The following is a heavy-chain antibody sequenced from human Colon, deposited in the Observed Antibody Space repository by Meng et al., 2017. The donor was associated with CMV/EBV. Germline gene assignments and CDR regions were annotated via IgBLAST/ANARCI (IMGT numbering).Heavy chain of an antibody. D-gene: IGHD5-12*01. J-gene: IGHJ4*02. Sequence: QVLLQESGPGLVKPSETLSLTCTVSGGSISTYYWSWIRQPAGEGLEWLGRISTNRNTDYNPSLNSRATIWLDTSNNQFSLKLTSVTAADTAVYYCVRGGYSGTQTGGVQEYWGQGTLVTVSS. CDR3: VRGGYSGTQTGGVQEY. V-gene: IGHV4-4*07. CDR1: GGSISTYY. CDR2: ISTNRNT.